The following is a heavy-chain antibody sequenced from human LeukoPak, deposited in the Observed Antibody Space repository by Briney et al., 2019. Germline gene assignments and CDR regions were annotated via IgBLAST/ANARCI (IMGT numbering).Heavy chain of an antibody. CDR3: AQCYLDAFDI. V-gene: IGHV4-30-2*01. Sequence: SETLSLTCAVSGGSISSGGYSWSWIRQPPGKGLEWIGYIYHSGSTYYNPSLKSRVTISVDRSKNQFSPKLSSVTAADAAVYYCAQCYLDAFDIWGQGTMVTVSS. D-gene: IGHD2-15*01. CDR1: GGSISSGGYS. J-gene: IGHJ3*02. CDR2: IYHSGST.